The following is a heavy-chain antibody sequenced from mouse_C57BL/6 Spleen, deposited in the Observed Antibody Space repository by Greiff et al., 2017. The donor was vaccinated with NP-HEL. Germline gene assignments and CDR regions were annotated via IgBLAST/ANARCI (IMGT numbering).Heavy chain of an antibody. CDR1: GFTFSDYY. CDR2: INYDGSST. CDR3: ARDEGYGSSYGFAY. V-gene: IGHV5-16*01. J-gene: IGHJ3*01. D-gene: IGHD1-1*01. Sequence: EVQLVESEGGSVQPGSSMKLSCTASGFTFSDYYMAWVRQVPEKGLEWVANINYDGSSTYYLDSLKSRFIISRDNAKNILYLQMSSLKSEDTATYYCARDEGYGSSYGFAYWGQGTLVTVSA.